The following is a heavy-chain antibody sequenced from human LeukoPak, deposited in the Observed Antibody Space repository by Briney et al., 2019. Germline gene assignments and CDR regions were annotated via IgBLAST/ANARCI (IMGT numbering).Heavy chain of an antibody. CDR1: GVSISSGGYY. D-gene: IGHD1-14*01. CDR3: AGHHPRNAVDF. V-gene: IGHV4-61*08. J-gene: IGHJ4*02. Sequence: SETLSLTCTVSGVSISSGGYYWSWIRQPPGKGLEWIAYISDIGSINYNPSLKSRVTISLDTSKNQFSLKLSSVTAADTAVYYCAGHHPRNAVDFWGQGTLVTVSS. CDR2: ISDIGSI.